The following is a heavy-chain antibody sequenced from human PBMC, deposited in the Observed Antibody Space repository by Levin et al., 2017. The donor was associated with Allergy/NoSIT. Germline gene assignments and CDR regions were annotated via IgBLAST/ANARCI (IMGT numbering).Heavy chain of an antibody. V-gene: IGHV3-48*02. J-gene: IGHJ3*02. CDR2: ISSSSSSI. CDR1: GVAFSSYS. Sequence: GGSLRLSCVASGVAFSSYSMNWVRQAPGKGLEWISYISSSSSSIDYADSVKGRFTISRDNAKNSLFLQMNSLRDEDTAVYFCAGMKRNLLQAVGIWGQGTMVTVSS. CDR3: AGMKRNLLQAVGI.